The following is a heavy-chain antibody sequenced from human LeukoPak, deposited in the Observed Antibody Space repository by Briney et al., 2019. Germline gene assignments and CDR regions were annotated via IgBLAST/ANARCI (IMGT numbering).Heavy chain of an antibody. Sequence: SRTLSLTCAISGDSVSSNSGAWNWIRQCPSRGLEWLGRTYYRSKWYNDYAESVKSRINIKPDTSRNQFSLQLNSVTPEDTAVYYCVRDQAGLDYWGQGTLVTVSS. V-gene: IGHV6-1*01. CDR1: GDSVSSNSGA. J-gene: IGHJ4*02. CDR3: VRDQAGLDY. CDR2: TYYRSKWYN. D-gene: IGHD6-13*01.